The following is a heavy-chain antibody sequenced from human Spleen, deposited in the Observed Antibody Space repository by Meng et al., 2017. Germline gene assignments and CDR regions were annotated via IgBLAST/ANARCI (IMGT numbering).Heavy chain of an antibody. Sequence: VQLQGSGPGLVRHAVSLSLSCAGSGGSISSSTWWSWVRTAPGKGLEWIGEFCHSGDTNYYPTLKSRVTMSVDKSKNQFSLTLSSVTAADSAVYYCARGPTTMAHDFDYWGQGTLVTVSS. V-gene: IGHV4-4*02. D-gene: IGHD4-11*01. J-gene: IGHJ4*02. CDR1: GGSISSSTW. CDR3: ARGPTTMAHDFDY. CDR2: FCHSGDT.